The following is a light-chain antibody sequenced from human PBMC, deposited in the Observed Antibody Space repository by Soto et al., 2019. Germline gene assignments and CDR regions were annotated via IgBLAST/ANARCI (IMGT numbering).Light chain of an antibody. J-gene: IGKJ2*01. CDR2: DAS. Sequence: EVVMTQSPATLSVSPGERATLSCRASQSVSRNLAWYQQRPGRAPRLLIYDASTRATNIPTRFSGSGSGTEFPLTIRSLQSEDFAVYYCHQSNHWPLYTFGQGTQLEIK. CDR3: HQSNHWPLYT. CDR1: QSVSRN. V-gene: IGKV3-15*01.